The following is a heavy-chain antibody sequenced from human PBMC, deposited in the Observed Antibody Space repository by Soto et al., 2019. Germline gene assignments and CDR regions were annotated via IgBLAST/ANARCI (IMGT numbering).Heavy chain of an antibody. CDR3: ARSVEGHFDY. J-gene: IGHJ4*02. V-gene: IGHV3-48*02. Sequence: EVQLVESGGGLVQPGGSLRLSCAASGFRFSIYSMNWVRQAPGKGPEWSAYITGDTNRIKYADSVKGRFTISRDNAKNSVYLQMNSLRDEDTAVYYCARSVEGHFDYWGQGTVVTVSS. CDR1: GFRFSIYS. CDR2: ITGDTNRI. D-gene: IGHD6-19*01.